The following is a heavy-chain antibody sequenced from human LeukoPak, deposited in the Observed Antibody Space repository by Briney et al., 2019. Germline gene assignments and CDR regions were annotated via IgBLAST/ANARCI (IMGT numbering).Heavy chain of an antibody. V-gene: IGHV4-34*01. D-gene: IGHD2-15*01. CDR3: ARDRWYCSGGSCYSEAFDI. CDR2: INHSGST. J-gene: IGHJ3*02. Sequence: SETLSLTCAVYGGSFSGYYWSWIRQPPGKGLEWIGEINHSGSTNYNPSLKSRVTISVDKSKNQFSLKLSSVTAADTAVYYCARDRWYCSGGSCYSEAFDIWGQGTMVTVSS. CDR1: GGSFSGYY.